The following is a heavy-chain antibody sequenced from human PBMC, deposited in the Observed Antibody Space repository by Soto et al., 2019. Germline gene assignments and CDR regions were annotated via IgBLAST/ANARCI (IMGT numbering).Heavy chain of an antibody. Sequence: GGSLRLSCVASGFSLSSHAVSWVRQTPEKGLEWVSSISDSGATSSYADFVKGRFTLSRDNAKNSLYLQIDSLRAEDTALYYCARDSGYGSGTSVNHRLDYWGHGTLVTVSS. J-gene: IGHJ4*01. CDR3: ARDSGYGSGTSVNHRLDY. D-gene: IGHD3-10*01. V-gene: IGHV3-23*01. CDR1: GFSLSSHA. CDR2: ISDSGATS.